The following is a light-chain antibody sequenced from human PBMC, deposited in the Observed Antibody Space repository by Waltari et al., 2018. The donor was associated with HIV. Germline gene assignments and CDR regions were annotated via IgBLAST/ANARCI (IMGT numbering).Light chain of an antibody. Sequence: EIVMTQSPLTLPVTPGEPASISCRSSQSLLHSNGYNCLDWYQQKPGQSPQLLIYLGSNRASGVPDRFSGSGSGTDFTLKISRVEAEDVGVYYCMQALQTPRTFGQGTKVEIK. CDR3: MQALQTPRT. J-gene: IGKJ1*01. CDR1: QSLLHSNGYNC. CDR2: LGS. V-gene: IGKV2-28*01.